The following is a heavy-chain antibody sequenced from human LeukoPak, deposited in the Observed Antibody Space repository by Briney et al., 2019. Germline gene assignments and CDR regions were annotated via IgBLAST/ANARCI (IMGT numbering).Heavy chain of an antibody. D-gene: IGHD5-24*01. Sequence: GGSLRLSCAASGFTFSSYWMSWVRQAPGKGLEWVANIKQDGSEKYYVDSVKGRFTISRDNAKNSLYLQMNSLRAEDTAVYYCARGGHGYNFRFSAFDIWGHGTLVSVSS. V-gene: IGHV3-7*03. CDR1: GFTFSSYW. CDR2: IKQDGSEK. J-gene: IGHJ3*02. CDR3: ARGGHGYNFRFSAFDI.